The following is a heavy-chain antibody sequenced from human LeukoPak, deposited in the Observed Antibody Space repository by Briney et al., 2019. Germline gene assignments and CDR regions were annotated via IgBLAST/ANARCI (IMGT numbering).Heavy chain of an antibody. CDR3: ATQGY. CDR1: GFTFSGYA. Sequence: PGRSLRLSCVVTGFTFSGYAMHWVRQAPGKGLEWVAVISYDGGIKYYADSVKGRFTISRDNAKNSLYLQMNSLRAEDTAVYYCATQGYWGQGTLVTVSS. CDR2: ISYDGGIK. V-gene: IGHV3-30-3*01. J-gene: IGHJ4*02.